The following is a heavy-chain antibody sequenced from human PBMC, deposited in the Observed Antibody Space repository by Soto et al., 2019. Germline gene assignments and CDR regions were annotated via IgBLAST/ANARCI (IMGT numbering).Heavy chain of an antibody. J-gene: IGHJ4*02. CDR3: AEDLQLLWFGEVSSYFDY. Sequence: GGSLRLSCAASGFTFSSYAMSWVRQAPGKGLEWVSAISGSGGSTYYADSVKGRFTISRDNSKNTLYLQMNSLRAEDTAVYYCAEDLQLLWFGEVSSYFDYWGQGTLVTVSS. CDR2: ISGSGGST. V-gene: IGHV3-23*01. D-gene: IGHD3-10*01. CDR1: GFTFSSYA.